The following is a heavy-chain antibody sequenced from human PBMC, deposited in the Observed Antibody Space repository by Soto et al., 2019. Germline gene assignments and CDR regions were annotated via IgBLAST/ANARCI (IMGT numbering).Heavy chain of an antibody. V-gene: IGHV3-23*01. CDR3: AKDYVDSSSWYYDY. D-gene: IGHD6-13*01. J-gene: IGHJ4*02. Sequence: GGSLRLSCAASGFTFSSYAMSWVRQAPGKGLEWVSAISGSGGSTYYADSVKGRFTISRDNSKNTLYLQMNSLRAEETAVYYCAKDYVDSSSWYYDYWGQGTLVTVSS. CDR1: GFTFSSYA. CDR2: ISGSGGST.